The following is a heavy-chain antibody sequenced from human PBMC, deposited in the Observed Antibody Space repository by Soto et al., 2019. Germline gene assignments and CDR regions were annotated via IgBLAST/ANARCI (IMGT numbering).Heavy chain of an antibody. V-gene: IGHV3-23*01. Sequence: EVQLLQSGGGLVQPGMSLRLSCVASGFSFSSYAMSWVRQAPGKGLEWVSSTSGSGGSAYYADSVKGRFTIARDNSKNTLHLAVSSLRAEDTAVYYCAKGGGLRNQLLYGYYFHGMDVWGQGTTVTVSS. J-gene: IGHJ6*02. CDR3: AKGGGLRNQLLYGYYFHGMDV. CDR1: GFSFSSYA. D-gene: IGHD3-10*01. CDR2: TSGSGGSA.